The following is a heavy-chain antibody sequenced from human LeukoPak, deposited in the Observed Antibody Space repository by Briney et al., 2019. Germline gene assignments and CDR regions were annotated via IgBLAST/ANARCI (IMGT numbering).Heavy chain of an antibody. D-gene: IGHD2-2*01. CDR2: IYYSGST. CDR3: ARTRYCSSTSCHDY. CDR1: GGSISSYY. V-gene: IGHV4-59*01. J-gene: IGHJ4*02. Sequence: SETLSLTCTVSGGSISSYYWSWIRQPPGKGLEGIGYIYYSGSTIYNPSLKSRVTISVDTSKNQFSLKLSSVTAADTAVYYCARTRYCSSTSCHDYWGQGTLVTVSS.